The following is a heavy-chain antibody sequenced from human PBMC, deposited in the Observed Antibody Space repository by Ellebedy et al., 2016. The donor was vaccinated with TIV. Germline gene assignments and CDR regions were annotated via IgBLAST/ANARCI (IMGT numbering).Heavy chain of an antibody. J-gene: IGHJ4*02. CDR1: GFTFSISG. D-gene: IGHD3-3*01. CDR3: SRDGREWSRDC. Sequence: GESLKISXAASGFTFSISGMTWVRQRPEKGLEWVATVSRGREAYYADPFKGRFFISRDNDLNSVFLQLNNLRVEDTAVYYCSRDGREWSRDCWGQGTLVTVSS. CDR2: VSRGREA. V-gene: IGHV3-21*06.